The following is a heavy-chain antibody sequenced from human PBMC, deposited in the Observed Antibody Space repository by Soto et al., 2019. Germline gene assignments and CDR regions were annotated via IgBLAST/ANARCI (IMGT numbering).Heavy chain of an antibody. D-gene: IGHD6-13*01. V-gene: IGHV4-30-2*01. CDR1: GGSISSGGYS. CDR2: IYHSGST. CDR3: ARGRLAAAGTRAWDY. Sequence: SETLSLTCAVSGGSISSGGYSWSWIRQPPGKGLEWIGYIYHSGSTYYNPSLKSRVTISVDTSKNQFSLKLSSVTAADTAVYYCARGRLAAAGTRAWDYWGQGTLVTVSS. J-gene: IGHJ4*02.